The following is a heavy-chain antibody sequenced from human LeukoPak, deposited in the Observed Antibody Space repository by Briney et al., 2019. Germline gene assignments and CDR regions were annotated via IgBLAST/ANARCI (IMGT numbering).Heavy chain of an antibody. CDR3: ARDEYYYDSSGYYYYFDY. CDR1: GFTFSRYW. Sequence: GSLRLSCAVSGFTFSRYWMSWVRQAPGKGLEWVANIKQDGSEKYYVDSVKGRFTISRDNAKNSLYLQMNSLRAEDTAVYYCARDEYYYDSSGYYYYFDYWGQGTLVTVSS. CDR2: IKQDGSEK. D-gene: IGHD3-22*01. V-gene: IGHV3-7*04. J-gene: IGHJ4*02.